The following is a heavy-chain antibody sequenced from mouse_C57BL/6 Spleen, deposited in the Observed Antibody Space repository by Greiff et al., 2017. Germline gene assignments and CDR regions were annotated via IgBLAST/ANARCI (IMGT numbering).Heavy chain of an antibody. CDR1: GFTFSNYW. Sequence: EVMLVESGGGLVQPGGSMKLSCVASGFTFSNYWMNWVRQSPEKGLEWVAQIRLKSDNYATHYAESVKGRFTISRDDSKSSVYLHMNNLRAEDTGIYYCTGGNWDAWFAYWGQGTLVTVSA. CDR2: IRLKSDNYAT. D-gene: IGHD4-1*01. CDR3: TGGNWDAWFAY. V-gene: IGHV6-3*01. J-gene: IGHJ3*01.